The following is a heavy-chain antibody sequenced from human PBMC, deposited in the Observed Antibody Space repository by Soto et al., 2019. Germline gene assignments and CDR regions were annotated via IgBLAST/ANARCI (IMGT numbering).Heavy chain of an antibody. CDR1: GDTLNNYA. J-gene: IGHJ4*02. CDR2: ILPIFKTP. D-gene: IGHD5-12*01. Sequence: QVQLVQSGAEVKKPGSSVKVSCKASGDTLNNYAINWVRQAPGQGLEWMGGILPIFKTPTYAQKFQGRVTIAAEESRSTAYLEVSSLRSDGTAVYFCATLASGGYFFQYWGQGTLVTVSS. V-gene: IGHV1-69*01. CDR3: ATLASGGYFFQY.